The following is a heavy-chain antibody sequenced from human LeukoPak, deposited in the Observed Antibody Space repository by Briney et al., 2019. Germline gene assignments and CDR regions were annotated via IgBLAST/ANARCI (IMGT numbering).Heavy chain of an antibody. CDR1: GFTFSSYE. CDR2: ISSSGSTI. D-gene: IGHD4-23*01. J-gene: IGHJ6*03. Sequence: PGGSLRLSCAASGFTFSSYEMNWVRQAQGKGLEWVSYISSSGSTIYYADSVKGRFTISRDNAKNSLYLQMNSLRAEDTALYYCARDGDTVLTRGYYYYMDVWGKGTTVTVSS. CDR3: ARDGDTVLTRGYYYYMDV. V-gene: IGHV3-48*03.